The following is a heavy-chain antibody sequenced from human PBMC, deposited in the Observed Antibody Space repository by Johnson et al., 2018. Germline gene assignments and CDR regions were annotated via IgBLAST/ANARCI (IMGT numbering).Heavy chain of an antibody. V-gene: IGHV3-9*01. D-gene: IGHD3-22*01. J-gene: IGHJ3*02. Sequence: VQLVESGGGLVQPGRSLRLSCAASRFTFDDYAMHWVRQAPGKGLEWVSGISWHSGSIGYADSVKGRFTISRDNAKNSVFLQMNSLRPEDTAFYYCARGGDYDNSAYPNDAFDIWGQGTMVTVSS. CDR2: ISWHSGSI. CDR1: RFTFDDYA. CDR3: ARGGDYDNSAYPNDAFDI.